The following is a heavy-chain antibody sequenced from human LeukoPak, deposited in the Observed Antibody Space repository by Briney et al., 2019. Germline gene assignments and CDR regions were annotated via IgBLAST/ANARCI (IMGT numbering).Heavy chain of an antibody. CDR3: ARGSRPYSSSEELDY. CDR1: GFTFSSYG. J-gene: IGHJ4*02. V-gene: IGHV3-33*01. Sequence: GGSLRLSCAASGFTFSSYGMHWVRQAPGKGLEWVAVIWYDGSNKYYADSVKGRFTISRDNSKNTLYLQMNSLRAEDTAVYYCARGSRPYSSSEELDYWGQGTLVTVSS. CDR2: IWYDGSNK. D-gene: IGHD6-6*01.